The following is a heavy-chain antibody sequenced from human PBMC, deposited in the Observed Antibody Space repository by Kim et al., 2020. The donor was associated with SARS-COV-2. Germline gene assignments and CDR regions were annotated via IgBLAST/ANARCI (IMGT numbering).Heavy chain of an antibody. Sequence: GGSLRLSCATSGFTFAVYSVNWFRQAPGQRLEWVGFIGSKGFGEATEFAASVKGRFTISRDDSKSIAYLQMNSLKTEDTAVYYCTRVGTLRRQTWDLFDYWGQGTLVTVSS. CDR2: IGSKGFGEAT. J-gene: IGHJ4*02. V-gene: IGHV3-49*03. CDR3: TRVGTLRRQTWDLFDY. D-gene: IGHD4-17*01. CDR1: GFTFAVYS.